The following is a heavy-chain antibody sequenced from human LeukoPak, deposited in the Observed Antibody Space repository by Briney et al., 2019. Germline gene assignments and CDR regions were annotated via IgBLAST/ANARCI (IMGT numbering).Heavy chain of an antibody. Sequence: GGSLRLSCAASGFTFSDFYMSWIRQAPGEGRGWDSYIPSAGRAIYYADSVQGRFTISRDNARNSLYLQMNGLRADDTAVYYCASGRVATSGDFWGQGTLVTVSS. D-gene: IGHD5-12*01. J-gene: IGHJ4*02. CDR1: GFTFSDFY. V-gene: IGHV3-11*01. CDR3: ASGRVATSGDF. CDR2: IPSAGRAI.